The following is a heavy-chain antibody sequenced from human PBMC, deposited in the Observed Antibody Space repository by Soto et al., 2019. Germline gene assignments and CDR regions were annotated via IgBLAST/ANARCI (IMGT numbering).Heavy chain of an antibody. CDR3: ARDALSSNWYFDY. CDR1: GYTFTSYT. D-gene: IGHD6-13*01. CDR2: INAGNGNT. J-gene: IGHJ4*02. V-gene: IGHV1-3*01. Sequence: GASVKVSCKASGYTFTSYTMHWVRQAPGQRLEWMGWINAGNGNTKYSQKFQGRVTITRDTSASTAYMELSSLRSEDMAVYYCARDALSSNWYFDYWGQGTLVTVSS.